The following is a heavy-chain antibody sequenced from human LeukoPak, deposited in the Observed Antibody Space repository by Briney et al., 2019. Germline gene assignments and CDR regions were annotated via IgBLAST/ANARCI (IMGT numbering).Heavy chain of an antibody. J-gene: IGHJ6*02. D-gene: IGHD3-9*01. V-gene: IGHV3-23*01. CDR2: ISGTSGNT. Sequence: PGGSLRLSCAASGFTFSDYAMTWVRQAPGKGLEWVSAISGTSGNTFYVDSVKGRFTISRDKSRNTLYLQMNSPRVEDAALYYCAKAYRPFDDTASMDVWGQGTTVTVSS. CDR1: GFTFSDYA. CDR3: AKAYRPFDDTASMDV.